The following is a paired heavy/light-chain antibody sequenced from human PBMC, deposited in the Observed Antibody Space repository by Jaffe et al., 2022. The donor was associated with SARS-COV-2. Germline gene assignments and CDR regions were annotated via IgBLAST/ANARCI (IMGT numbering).Light chain of an antibody. Sequence: EIVVTQSPGTLSLSPGERATLSCRASQSVSSTYLAWYQQKPGQAPRLLIYGASSRATGIPDRFSGSGSGTDFTLTISRLEPEDFAVYYCQQYGTSLFTFGPGTKVDIK. J-gene: IGKJ3*01. V-gene: IGKV3-20*01. CDR3: QQYGTSLFT. CDR1: QSVSSTY. CDR2: GAS.
Heavy chain of an antibody. CDR1: GGSISTYY. D-gene: IGHD3-10*01. Sequence: QVQLQESGPGLVKPSETLSLTCTVSGGSISTYYWSWIRQPPGKGLEWIGYIYYSGSTNYNPSLKSRVTISVDTSKNQFSLKLSSVTAADTAVYYCARGKSDDLWFGEVSPVYLDYWGQGTLVTVSS. J-gene: IGHJ4*02. CDR3: ARGKSDDLWFGEVSPVYLDY. V-gene: IGHV4-59*01. CDR2: IYYSGST.